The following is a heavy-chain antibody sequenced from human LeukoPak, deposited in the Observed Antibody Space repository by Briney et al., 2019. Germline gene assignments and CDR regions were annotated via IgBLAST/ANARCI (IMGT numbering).Heavy chain of an antibody. V-gene: IGHV4-39*01. Sequence: SETLSLTCTVSGVSISSSNSYWGWIRQPPGEGLEWIGSIYYSGNTYYNASLKSQVSISIDTSKNQFSLKLTSVTAADTAVYYCARQTGSGLFILPGGQGTLVTVSS. CDR1: GVSISSSNSY. J-gene: IGHJ4*02. CDR3: ARQTGSGLFILP. CDR2: IYYSGNT. D-gene: IGHD3/OR15-3a*01.